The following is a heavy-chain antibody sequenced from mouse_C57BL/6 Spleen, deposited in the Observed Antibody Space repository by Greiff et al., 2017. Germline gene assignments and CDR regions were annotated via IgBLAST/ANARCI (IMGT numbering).Heavy chain of an antibody. CDR3: TRAPYGSSYVGAY. Sequence: EVHLVESGEGLVKPGGSLKLSCAASGFTFSSYAMSWVRQTPEKRLEWVAYISSGGDYTYYADTVKGRFTISRDNARNTLYLQMSSLKAEDTAMYYCTRAPYGSSYVGAYWGQGTLVTV. V-gene: IGHV5-9-1*02. D-gene: IGHD1-1*01. CDR2: ISSGGDYT. CDR1: GFTFSSYA. J-gene: IGHJ3*01.